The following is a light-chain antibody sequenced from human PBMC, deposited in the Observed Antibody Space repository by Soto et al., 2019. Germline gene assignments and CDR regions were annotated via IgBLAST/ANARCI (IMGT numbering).Light chain of an antibody. V-gene: IGKV1-33*01. J-gene: IGKJ3*01. CDR1: HDISDN. CDR2: GAS. CDR3: QQNGNVPGP. Sequence: DIQMTQSPSPLSASVGDRVTITCQASHDISDNLNWYQQKPGKAPKLLIYGASNLETGVPSRFSGSGSGTHFTFTISTLQPEDSATYYCQQNGNVPGPFGPGTKVEIK.